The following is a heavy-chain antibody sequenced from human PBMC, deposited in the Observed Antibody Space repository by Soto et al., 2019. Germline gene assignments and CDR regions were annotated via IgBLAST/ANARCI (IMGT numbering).Heavy chain of an antibody. Sequence: ASVKVSCKASGYTFTGYYMHWVRQAPVQWLEWMGWINPNSGGTNYAQKFQGWVTMTRDTSISTAYMELSRLRSDDTAVYYCAREGYDYVWGSYRSHRPKDNAFDIWGQGTMVTVSS. D-gene: IGHD3-16*02. J-gene: IGHJ3*02. CDR2: INPNSGGT. V-gene: IGHV1-2*04. CDR1: GYTFTGYY. CDR3: AREGYDYVWGSYRSHRPKDNAFDI.